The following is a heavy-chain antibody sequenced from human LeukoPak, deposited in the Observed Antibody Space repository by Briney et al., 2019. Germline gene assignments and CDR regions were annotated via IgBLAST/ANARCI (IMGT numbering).Heavy chain of an antibody. Sequence: SETLSLTCTVSGGSINSYYWTWVRQPPGKALEWIGYIYYSGSTYYNPSLKSRVTISLDTSKNQFSLKLSSVTAADTAVYYCARDANPFSTLTWFDPWGQGTPVTVSS. J-gene: IGHJ5*02. CDR1: GGSINSYY. D-gene: IGHD2-2*01. CDR3: ARDANPFSTLTWFDP. CDR2: IYYSGST. V-gene: IGHV4-59*01.